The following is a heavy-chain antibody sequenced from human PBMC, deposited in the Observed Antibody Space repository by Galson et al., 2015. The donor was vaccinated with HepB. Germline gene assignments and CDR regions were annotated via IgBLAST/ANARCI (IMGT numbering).Heavy chain of an antibody. D-gene: IGHD3-3*01. V-gene: IGHV5-10-1*01. CDR1: GYSFTSYW. Sequence: SGAAVNKTGESLRISCKCSGYSFTSYWLSWVRQMPGKGLEWMGRIDPSDSYTNYSPSFQGHVTISADKSISTAYLQWSSLKASVTAMYYCARHNYDFWSGYHERGGFDYWGQGTLVTVSS. CDR3: ARHNYDFWSGYHERGGFDY. J-gene: IGHJ4*02. CDR2: IDPSDSYT.